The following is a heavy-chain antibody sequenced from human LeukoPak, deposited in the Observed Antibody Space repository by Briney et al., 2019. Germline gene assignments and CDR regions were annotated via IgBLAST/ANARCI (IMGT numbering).Heavy chain of an antibody. Sequence: ASVKVSCKASGYTFTSYCMHWVRQAPGQGLEWMGIINPSGGSTSYAQKFQGRVTMTRDMSTSTVYMELSSLRSEDTAVYYCARVNSDDAFDIWGQGTMVTVSS. CDR3: ARVNSDDAFDI. J-gene: IGHJ3*02. V-gene: IGHV1-46*01. D-gene: IGHD4-23*01. CDR2: INPSGGST. CDR1: GYTFTSYC.